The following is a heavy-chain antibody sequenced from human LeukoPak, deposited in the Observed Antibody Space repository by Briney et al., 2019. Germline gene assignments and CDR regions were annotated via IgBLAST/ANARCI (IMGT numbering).Heavy chain of an antibody. J-gene: IGHJ6*03. Sequence: GGSLRLSCAASGFTFYDYGMSWVRQAPGKGLEWVSGINWNGGSTGYADSVKGRFTISGDNAKNSLYLQMNSLRAEDTALYYCAREGLVVPAAVIPSMDVWGKGTTVTVSS. CDR3: AREGLVVPAAVIPSMDV. CDR2: INWNGGST. CDR1: GFTFYDYG. D-gene: IGHD2-2*01. V-gene: IGHV3-20*04.